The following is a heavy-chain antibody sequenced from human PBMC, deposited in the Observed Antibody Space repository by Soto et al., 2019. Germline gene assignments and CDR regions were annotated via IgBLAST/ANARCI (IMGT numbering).Heavy chain of an antibody. D-gene: IGHD6-13*01. CDR3: AKSGAAAGTGYYYYGMDV. Sequence: PSETLSLTCTVSGGSISSGDYYWSWIRQPPGKGLEWIGYIYYSGSTYYNPSLKGRVTISVDTSKNQFSLKLSSVTAADTAVYYCAKSGAAAGTGYYYYGMDVWGQGTTVTVSS. CDR1: GGSISSGDYY. CDR2: IYYSGST. J-gene: IGHJ6*02. V-gene: IGHV4-30-4*01.